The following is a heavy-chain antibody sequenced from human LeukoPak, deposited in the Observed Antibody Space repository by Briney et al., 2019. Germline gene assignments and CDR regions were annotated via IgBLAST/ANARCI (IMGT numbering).Heavy chain of an antibody. CDR1: GDSISSGDHY. Sequence: PSETLSLTCTVSGDSISSGDHYWSWIRQPPGKGLEWIGYIHYSGSTYYNPSLKSRLIMSVDMSKNQFSLSLNSLTAADSAVYYGARAGANKNSWYFFDYGGRGPWVTVS. V-gene: IGHV4-30-4*01. CDR3: ARAGANKNSWYFFDY. CDR2: IHYSGST. D-gene: IGHD2/OR15-2a*01. J-gene: IGHJ4*02.